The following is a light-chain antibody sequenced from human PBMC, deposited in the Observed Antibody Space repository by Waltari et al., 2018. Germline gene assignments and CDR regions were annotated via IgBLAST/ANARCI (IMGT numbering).Light chain of an antibody. J-gene: IGLJ2*01. CDR2: GKS. V-gene: IGLV3-19*01. CDR3: NSRDTSGKHVL. CDR1: NLATSY. Sequence: SSELTQDPVVSVALGQKVTITCKGRNLATSYATWYQQKPGQAPVLVFYGKSGRPSGIPDRFSGSNSLNSASLTITGTQAEDEAAYYCNSRDTSGKHVLFGGGTKLTVL.